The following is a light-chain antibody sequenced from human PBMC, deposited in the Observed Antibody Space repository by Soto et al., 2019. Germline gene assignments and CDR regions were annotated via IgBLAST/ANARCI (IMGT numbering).Light chain of an antibody. J-gene: IGKJ5*01. V-gene: IGKV3-15*01. Sequence: EIVMTQSPATLSVSPGERVTLSCRASQSISRNLGWYQQRPGQAPRLLIYGASTRATGIPPRFSGSGSGTEFTLNISSLQSEDIAIYYCQQYNSWTSITFGQGTRLEIK. CDR3: QQYNSWTSIT. CDR1: QSISRN. CDR2: GAS.